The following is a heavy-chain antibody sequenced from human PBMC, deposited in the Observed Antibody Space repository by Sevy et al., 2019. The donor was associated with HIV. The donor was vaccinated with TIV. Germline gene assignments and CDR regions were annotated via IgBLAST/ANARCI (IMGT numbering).Heavy chain of an antibody. CDR2: IKQDGSEK. J-gene: IGHJ3*02. Sequence: GGSLRLSCAASGFTFSSYWMSWVRQAPGKGLEWVANIKQDGSEKYYVDSVKGRFTISRDNAKNSLYLQINSLRAEDTAVYYCTRGGGYDYRDAFDIWGQGTMVSVSS. D-gene: IGHD5-12*01. CDR3: TRGGGYDYRDAFDI. CDR1: GFTFSSYW. V-gene: IGHV3-7*03.